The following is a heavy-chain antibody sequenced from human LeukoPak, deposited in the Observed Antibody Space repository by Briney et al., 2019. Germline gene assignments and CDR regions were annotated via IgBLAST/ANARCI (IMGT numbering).Heavy chain of an antibody. V-gene: IGHV3-30-3*01. CDR1: GFTFSSYA. J-gene: IGHJ6*02. D-gene: IGHD2-15*01. Sequence: GGSLRLSCAASGFTFSSYAMHWVRQAPGKGLEWVAVISYDGSNKYYADSVKGRFTISRDNSKNTLYLQMNSLRAEDTAVYYCAREGESGVVAATPIRPYYYYYYGMDVWGQGTTVTVSS. CDR2: ISYDGSNK. CDR3: AREGESGVVAATPIRPYYYYYYGMDV.